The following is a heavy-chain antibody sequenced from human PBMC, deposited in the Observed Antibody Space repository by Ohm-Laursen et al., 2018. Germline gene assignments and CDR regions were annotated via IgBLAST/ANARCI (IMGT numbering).Heavy chain of an antibody. Sequence: SLRLSCTASGFTFSSYGMHWVRQAPGKGLEWVAVISYDGSNKYYADSVKGRFTISRDNSKNTLYLQMDSLRAEDTAVYYCANPPDTYYYDSSGYPPLDYWGRGTLVTVSS. V-gene: IGHV3-30*18. D-gene: IGHD3-22*01. CDR2: ISYDGSNK. CDR3: ANPPDTYYYDSSGYPPLDY. J-gene: IGHJ4*02. CDR1: GFTFSSYG.